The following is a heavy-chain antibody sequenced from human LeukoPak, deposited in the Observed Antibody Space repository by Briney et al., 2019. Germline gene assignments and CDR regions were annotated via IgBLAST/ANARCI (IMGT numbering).Heavy chain of an antibody. J-gene: IGHJ4*02. CDR3: ARLTGVRGVTDY. CDR1: GGSISSSSYY. Sequence: PSETLSLTCTVSGGSISSSSYYWGWIRQPPGKGLEWIGSIYYSGSTYYNPSLKSRVTISVDTSKNQFSLKLSSVTAADTAVYYCARLTGVRGVTDYWGQGTLVTVSS. V-gene: IGHV4-39*01. CDR2: IYYSGST. D-gene: IGHD3-3*01.